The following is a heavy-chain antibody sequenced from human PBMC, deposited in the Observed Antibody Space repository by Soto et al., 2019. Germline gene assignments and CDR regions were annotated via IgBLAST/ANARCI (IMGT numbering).Heavy chain of an antibody. D-gene: IGHD1-26*01. Sequence: QVQLVQSGAEVKKPGSSVKVSCKASGGNFSSFAISWVRQAPGQGLEWMGGIIPIFGTANYAQKFQGRITITADKSTSTAYMEVRSLRSEDTAVYYCARGWETAGTTTPFAYWGQGTLVTVSS. CDR2: IIPIFGTA. CDR1: GGNFSSFA. J-gene: IGHJ4*02. CDR3: ARGWETAGTTTPFAY. V-gene: IGHV1-69*06.